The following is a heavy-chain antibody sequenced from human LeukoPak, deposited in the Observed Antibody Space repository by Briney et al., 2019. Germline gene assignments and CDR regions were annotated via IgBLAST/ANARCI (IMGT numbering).Heavy chain of an antibody. CDR1: GFTFSTSE. V-gene: IGHV3-48*03. CDR3: ARDSGGHNYALDGFDI. D-gene: IGHD5-24*01. CDR2: ISSRGRTI. Sequence: PGGSLRLSCAASGFTFSTSEMNWVRQAPGKGLAWISYISSRGRTIFYADSVKGRFIISRDNAKNSLYLQMNSLRAEDTAVYNCARDSGGHNYALDGFDIWGQGTMVTVSS. J-gene: IGHJ3*02.